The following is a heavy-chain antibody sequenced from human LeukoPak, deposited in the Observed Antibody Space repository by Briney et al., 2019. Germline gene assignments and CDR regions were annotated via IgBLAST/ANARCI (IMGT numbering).Heavy chain of an antibody. CDR2: IYYSGSSNSGST. D-gene: IGHD1-26*01. J-gene: IGHJ4*02. CDR1: GGSISSYY. CDR3: ARVPGTYLYYFDY. V-gene: IGHV4-59*01. Sequence: PSETLSLTCTVSGGSISSYYWSWIRQPPGKGLEWIGYIYYSGSSNSGSTNYNPSLKSRVTISMDTSKNQFSLKLTSVTAADTAVYYRARVPGTYLYYFDYWGQGTLVTVSS.